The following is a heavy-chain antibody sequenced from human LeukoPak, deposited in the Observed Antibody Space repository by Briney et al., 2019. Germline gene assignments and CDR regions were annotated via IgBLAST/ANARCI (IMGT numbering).Heavy chain of an antibody. CDR1: GFTFSNAW. Sequence: PGGSLRLSCVASGFTFSNAWMSWGRQAPGKGLEWVGRIKSKSDGGTTDYAAPVKGRFTISRDDSKNTLYLLMNSLKTEDTAVYYCTTGTPLLLWFGENYWGQGTLVTVSS. CDR2: IKSKSDGGTT. CDR3: TTGTPLLLWFGENY. J-gene: IGHJ4*02. D-gene: IGHD3-10*01. V-gene: IGHV3-15*01.